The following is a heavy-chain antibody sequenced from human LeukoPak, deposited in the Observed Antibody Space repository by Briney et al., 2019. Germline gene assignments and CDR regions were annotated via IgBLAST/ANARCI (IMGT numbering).Heavy chain of an antibody. CDR1: GYTFTSYA. V-gene: IGHV1-69*13. CDR3: ARVRWLQPYYYYGMDV. Sequence: ASVKVSCKASGYTFTSYAMNWVRQAPGQGLEWMGGIIPIFGTANYAQKFQGRVTITADESTSTAYMELSSLRSEDTAVYYCARVRWLQPYYYYGMDVWGQGTTVTVSS. CDR2: IIPIFGTA. D-gene: IGHD5-24*01. J-gene: IGHJ6*02.